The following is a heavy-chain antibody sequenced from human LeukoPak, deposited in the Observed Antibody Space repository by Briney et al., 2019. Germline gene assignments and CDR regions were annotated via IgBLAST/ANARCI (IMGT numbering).Heavy chain of an antibody. V-gene: IGHV3-11*04. CDR2: ITSSGSNM. J-gene: IGHJ4*02. CDR1: EFTFSDYY. CDR3: LRGDRRDY. Sequence: PGGSLRLSCAASEFTFSDYYMTWIRQAPGKGLEWVSYITSSGSNMYYADSVKGRFIISRDNAKDSLYLQMNSLRVEDTAVYYCLRGDRRDYWGQGTLVTVSS.